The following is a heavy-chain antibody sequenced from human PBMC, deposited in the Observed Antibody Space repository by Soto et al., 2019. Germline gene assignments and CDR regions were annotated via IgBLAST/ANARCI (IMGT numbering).Heavy chain of an antibody. D-gene: IGHD3-3*01. Sequence: PAETLSLTCTVSGGSISSYYWSWIRQPPGKGLEWIGYIYYSGSTNYNPSLKSRGTISVDTSKNQFSLKLSSVTAADTAVYYCARGRGVRFLELDYWGQGTLVTVSS. J-gene: IGHJ4*02. CDR2: IYYSGST. V-gene: IGHV4-59*01. CDR1: GGSISSYY. CDR3: ARGRGVRFLELDY.